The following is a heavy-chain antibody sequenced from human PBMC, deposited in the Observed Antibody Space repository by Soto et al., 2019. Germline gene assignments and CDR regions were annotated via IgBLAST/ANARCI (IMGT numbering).Heavy chain of an antibody. Sequence: QSGGSLRLSCAASGFTFSSYAMSWVRQAPGKGLEWVSAISGSGGSTYYADSVKGRFTISRDNSKNTLYLQMNSLRAEDTAVYYCAKDGTVVITTFDYWGQGTLVTVSS. CDR1: GFTFSSYA. J-gene: IGHJ4*02. V-gene: IGHV3-23*01. D-gene: IGHD3-22*01. CDR3: AKDGTVVITTFDY. CDR2: ISGSGGST.